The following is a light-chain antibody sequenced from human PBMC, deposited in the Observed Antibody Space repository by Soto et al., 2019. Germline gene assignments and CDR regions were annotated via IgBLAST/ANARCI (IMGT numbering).Light chain of an antibody. CDR2: DVS. CDR3: QQYNTFWT. CDR1: QSISSW. Sequence: DMQMTESPSTLCASIGDRVTITCRASQSISSWLAWYQQKPGKAPKLLIYDVSTLQSGVPSRFSGSGSGTEFTLTISSMQPDDFATYYCQQYNTFWTFGQGTKVDI. V-gene: IGKV1-5*01. J-gene: IGKJ1*01.